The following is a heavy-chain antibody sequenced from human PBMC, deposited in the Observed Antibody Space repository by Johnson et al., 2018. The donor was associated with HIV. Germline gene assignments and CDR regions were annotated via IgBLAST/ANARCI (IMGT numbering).Heavy chain of an antibody. Sequence: VQLVESGGGVVQPGRSLRLSCAASGFTFSSYGMHWVRQAPGQGLEWVAVISYVGSNKYYADPVKGRFTISRDNSKSTVYLQMHSLRAEDTAVYYCAKVSWEARLGDPFDIWGRGTMVIVSS. V-gene: IGHV3-30*18. J-gene: IGHJ3*02. CDR2: ISYVGSNK. CDR3: AKVSWEARLGDPFDI. CDR1: GFTFSSYG. D-gene: IGHD1-26*01.